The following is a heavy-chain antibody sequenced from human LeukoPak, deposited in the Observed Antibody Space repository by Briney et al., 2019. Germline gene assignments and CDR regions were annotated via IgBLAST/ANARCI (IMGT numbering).Heavy chain of an antibody. V-gene: IGHV1-2*02. CDR3: ARFYDFWSGSDAFDI. J-gene: IGHJ3*02. CDR2: INPNSGGT. D-gene: IGHD3-3*01. Sequence: ASVKVSCKASGYTFTGYYMHWVRQAPGQGLEWMGWINPNSGGTNYAQKFQGRVTMTRDTSISTAYMELSRLRSDDTAVYYCARFYDFWSGSDAFDIWGQGTMVTVSS. CDR1: GYTFTGYY.